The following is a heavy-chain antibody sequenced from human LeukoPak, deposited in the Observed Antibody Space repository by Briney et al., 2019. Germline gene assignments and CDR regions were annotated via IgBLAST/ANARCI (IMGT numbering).Heavy chain of an antibody. J-gene: IGHJ3*02. Sequence: SETLSLTCTVSGDSISNYYWSWIRQPPGKGLEWIGFIYYSGSTNYNPSLRSRVTISVDTSKNQFSLKLSSVTAADTAVYYCARHWGDSPNHSDDLYAFGIWGQGTMVTVSS. CDR3: ARHWGDSPNHSDDLYAFGI. CDR1: GDSISNYY. CDR2: IYYSGST. V-gene: IGHV4-59*08. D-gene: IGHD1-14*01.